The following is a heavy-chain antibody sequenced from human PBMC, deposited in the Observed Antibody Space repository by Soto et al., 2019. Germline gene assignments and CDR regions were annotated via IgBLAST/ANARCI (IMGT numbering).Heavy chain of an antibody. CDR1: CGSISGYY. J-gene: IGHJ4*02. CDR3: VRDYFLTYFDS. Sequence: LSLTCTVSCGSISGYYWGWIRQPPGKGLEWIGHAYYSGGTNYNPSLNSRATISLDMSKNQFSLRLTSVTAADTAVYYCVRDYFLTYFDSWGQGRLVTVSS. V-gene: IGHV4-59*01. CDR2: AYYSGGT. D-gene: IGHD3-10*01.